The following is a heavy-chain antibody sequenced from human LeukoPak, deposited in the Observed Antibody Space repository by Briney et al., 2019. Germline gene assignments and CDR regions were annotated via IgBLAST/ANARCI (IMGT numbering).Heavy chain of an antibody. J-gene: IGHJ6*02. V-gene: IGHV1-3*01. CDR2: INAGNGNT. Sequence: ASVKVSCKASGYTFTSYAMHWVRQAPGQRLEWMGWINAGNGNTKYSQKFQGRVTITRDTSASTAYMELSSLRSEDTAVYYCARDSDRSSTSCENQYYYYYGMDVWGQGTTVTVSS. D-gene: IGHD2-2*01. CDR1: GYTFTSYA. CDR3: ARDSDRSSTSCENQYYYYYGMDV.